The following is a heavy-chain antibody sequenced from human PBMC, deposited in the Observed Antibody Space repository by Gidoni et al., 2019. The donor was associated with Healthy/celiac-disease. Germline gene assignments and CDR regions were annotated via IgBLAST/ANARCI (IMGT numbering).Heavy chain of an antibody. CDR1: GFHFSSYG. D-gene: IGHD1-20*01. J-gene: IGHJ4*02. Sequence: QVQLVESGGGVVQPGRSLRLSCAASGFHFSSYGMHWVLQAPGKGMEWVAVIWYDVSNKYYADSVKGRVTISRDNYKNTLYLQMNSLRAEETAVYYWARAPIGITGTPDYWGQGTLVTVSS. CDR3: ARAPIGITGTPDY. CDR2: IWYDVSNK. V-gene: IGHV3-33*01.